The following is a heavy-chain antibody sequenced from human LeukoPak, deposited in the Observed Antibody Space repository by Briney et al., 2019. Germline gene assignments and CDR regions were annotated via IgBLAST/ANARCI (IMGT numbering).Heavy chain of an antibody. CDR1: GYTFTGYY. Sequence: ASVKVSCKASGYTFTGYYMHWVRQAPGQGLEWMGWINPNSGGTNYAQKFQGRVTMTRDTSISTDYMELSRLRSDDTAVYYCARAGRPGIAAAGGDYWGQGTLVTVSS. CDR3: ARAGRPGIAAAGGDY. V-gene: IGHV1-2*02. J-gene: IGHJ4*02. D-gene: IGHD6-13*01. CDR2: INPNSGGT.